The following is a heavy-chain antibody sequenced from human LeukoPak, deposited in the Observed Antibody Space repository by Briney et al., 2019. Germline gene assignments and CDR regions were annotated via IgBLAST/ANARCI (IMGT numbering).Heavy chain of an antibody. J-gene: IGHJ4*02. D-gene: IGHD4-23*01. CDR2: INTNNGGT. V-gene: IGHV1-2*02. CDR1: GYTFTGYY. Sequence: ASLKVSCKASGYTFTGYYMHWVRQAPGQGLEWMGWINTNNGGTNYAQEFQGRVTMTRDTSISTAYMELSRLRSDDTAVYYCASEARLYGGSVIYFDYWGQGTLVTVSS. CDR3: ASEARLYGGSVIYFDY.